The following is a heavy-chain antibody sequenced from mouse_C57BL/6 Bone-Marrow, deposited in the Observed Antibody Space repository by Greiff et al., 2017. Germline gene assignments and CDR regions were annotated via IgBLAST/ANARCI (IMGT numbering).Heavy chain of an antibody. CDR1: GFTFSSYA. CDR2: ISDGGSYT. CDR3: ARDIFISVAWFAY. Sequence: EVMLVESGGGLVKPGGSLKLSCAASGFTFSSYAMSWVRQTPEKRLEWVATISDGGSYTYYPDNGKGRFTISRDNAKNNLYLQMSHLKSEDTAMYYCARDIFISVAWFAYWGQGTLVTVSA. V-gene: IGHV5-4*01. D-gene: IGHD1-1*01. J-gene: IGHJ3*01.